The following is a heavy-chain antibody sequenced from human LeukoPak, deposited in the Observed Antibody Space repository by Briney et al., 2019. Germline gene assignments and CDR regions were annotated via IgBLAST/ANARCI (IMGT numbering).Heavy chain of an antibody. CDR3: ARGRLGYSRGWGY. J-gene: IGHJ4*02. D-gene: IGHD6-19*01. Sequence: PSETLSLTCTVSGGSISSYYWSWIRQPPGKGLEWIGYIYYSGSTNYNPSLKSRVTISVDTSKNQFSLKLSSVTAADTAVYYCARGRLGYSRGWGYWGQGTLVTVSS. CDR2: IYYSGST. V-gene: IGHV4-59*01. CDR1: GGSISSYY.